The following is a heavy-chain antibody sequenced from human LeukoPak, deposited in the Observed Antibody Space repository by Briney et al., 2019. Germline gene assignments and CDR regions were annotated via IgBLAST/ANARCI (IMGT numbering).Heavy chain of an antibody. CDR3: AKGQQSGSYSSSDY. Sequence: GGSLRLSCAASGFTFSTYTMNWVRQAPGKGLEWVSVISGSGGDTYYADSAKGRFTISRDNSKNTLYLQMNSLRAEDTAVYHCAKGQQSGSYSSSDYWGQGTLVTVSS. D-gene: IGHD1-26*01. CDR1: GFTFSTYT. J-gene: IGHJ4*02. V-gene: IGHV3-23*01. CDR2: ISGSGGDT.